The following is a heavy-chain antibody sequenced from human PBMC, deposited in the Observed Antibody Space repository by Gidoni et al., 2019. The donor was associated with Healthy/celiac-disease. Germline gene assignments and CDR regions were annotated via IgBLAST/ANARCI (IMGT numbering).Heavy chain of an antibody. CDR1: GGSISSYY. J-gene: IGHJ5*02. CDR3: ARGDDILTGYLNWFDP. V-gene: IGHV4-59*01. Sequence: QVQLQESGPGLVKPSETLSLTCTVSGGSISSYYWSWIRQPPGKGLEWIGYIYYSGSTNYNPSLKSRVTISVDTSKNQFSLKLSSVTAADTAVYYCARGDDILTGYLNWFDPWGQGTLVTVSS. D-gene: IGHD3-9*01. CDR2: IYYSGST.